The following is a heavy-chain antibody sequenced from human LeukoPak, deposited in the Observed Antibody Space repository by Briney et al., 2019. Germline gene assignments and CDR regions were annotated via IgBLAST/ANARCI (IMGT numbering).Heavy chain of an antibody. D-gene: IGHD2-15*01. CDR1: GFTFSDYG. J-gene: IGHJ4*02. CDR2: IYYDGSNK. Sequence: QVQRVESGGGVVQPARSLRLSCAASGFTFSDYGMHWVRQAPGKGLEWVSLIYYDGSNKYYADSVKGRFTISRDNSRNTLYLQMNSLRVEDTAVYYCARDRATRYFDYWGQGTLVTVSS. CDR3: ARDRATRYFDY. V-gene: IGHV3-33*01.